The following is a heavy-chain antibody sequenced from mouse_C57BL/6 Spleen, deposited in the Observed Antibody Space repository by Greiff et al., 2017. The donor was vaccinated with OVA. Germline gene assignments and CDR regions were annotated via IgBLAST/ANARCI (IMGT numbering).Heavy chain of an antibody. CDR2: IYPGSGST. J-gene: IGHJ2*01. Sequence: QVQLQQPGAELVKPGASVKMSCKASGYTFTSYWITWVKQRPGQGLEWIGDIYPGSGSTNYNEKFKSKATLTVDTSSSTAYMQLSSLTSEDSAVYYCARGDYYDYDGYFDYWGQGTTLTVSS. D-gene: IGHD2-4*01. V-gene: IGHV1-55*01. CDR3: ARGDYYDYDGYFDY. CDR1: GYTFTSYW.